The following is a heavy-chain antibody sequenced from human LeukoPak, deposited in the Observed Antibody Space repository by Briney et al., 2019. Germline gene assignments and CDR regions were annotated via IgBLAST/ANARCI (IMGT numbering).Heavy chain of an antibody. Sequence: GGSLRLSCAASGFTFSSYAMSWVRQAPGKGLEWVSAVSSSGGSTFNADSVKGRFTISRDNSKNTLYLQMNSLRAEDTAVYYCAKRGGLSSSSGWYYFDYWGQGTLVTVSS. CDR2: VSSSGGST. CDR1: GFTFSSYA. CDR3: AKRGGLSSSSGWYYFDY. D-gene: IGHD6-6*01. J-gene: IGHJ4*02. V-gene: IGHV3-23*01.